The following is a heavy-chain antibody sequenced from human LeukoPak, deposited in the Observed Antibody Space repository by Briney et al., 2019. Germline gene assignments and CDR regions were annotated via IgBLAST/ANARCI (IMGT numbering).Heavy chain of an antibody. D-gene: IGHD3-22*01. J-gene: IGHJ4*02. CDR1: GFTFSSYG. V-gene: IGHV3-33*01. CDR3: ARELPPVVNLYFDS. CDR2: IWYDGSDK. Sequence: GRSLRLSCEASGFTFSSYGMHWVRRAPGEGLEWVAVIWYDGSDKYYADSVKGRFSISRGNSKNTLYLQMNSLRAEDTAVYYCARELPPVVNLYFDSWGQGALVTVSS.